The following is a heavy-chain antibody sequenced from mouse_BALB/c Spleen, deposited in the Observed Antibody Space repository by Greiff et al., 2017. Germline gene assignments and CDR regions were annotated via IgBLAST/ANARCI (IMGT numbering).Heavy chain of an antibody. J-gene: IGHJ2*01. Sequence: DVQLVESGGGLVQPGGSLRLSCATFGFTFTDYYMSWVRQPPGKALEWLGFIRNKANGYTTEYSASVKGRFTISRDNSQSILYLQMNTLRAEDSATYYCARDGGYYHDYWGQGTTLTVSS. CDR1: GFTFTDYY. V-gene: IGHV7-3*02. CDR3: ARDGGYYHDY. CDR2: IRNKANGYTT.